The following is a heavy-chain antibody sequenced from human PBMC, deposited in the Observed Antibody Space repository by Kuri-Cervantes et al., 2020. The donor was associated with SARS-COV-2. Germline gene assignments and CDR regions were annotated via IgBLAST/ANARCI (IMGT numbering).Heavy chain of an antibody. V-gene: IGHV1-18*01. CDR2: ISAYNGNT. D-gene: IGHD3-16*02. Sequence: ASVKVSCKASGYTFTSYGISWVRQAPGQGLEWMGWISAYNGNTNYAQKLQGRVTMTTDTSTSTAYMELSSLRSGDTAVYYCARGVYDYVWGSYRLMGDYWGQGTLVTVSS. CDR1: GYTFTSYG. J-gene: IGHJ4*02. CDR3: ARGVYDYVWGSYRLMGDY.